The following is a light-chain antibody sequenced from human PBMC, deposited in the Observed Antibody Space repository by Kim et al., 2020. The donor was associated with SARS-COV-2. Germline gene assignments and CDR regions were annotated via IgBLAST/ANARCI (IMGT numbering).Light chain of an antibody. J-gene: IGKJ4*01. Sequence: SLSPGERATLSGRASQSVSSYLAWYQQKPGQAPRLLIYEASNRATGIPARFSGSGSGTDFTLTISSLEPEDFAIYYCQHRRNWPLTFGGGTKVEI. CDR2: EAS. CDR3: QHRRNWPLT. V-gene: IGKV3-11*01. CDR1: QSVSSY.